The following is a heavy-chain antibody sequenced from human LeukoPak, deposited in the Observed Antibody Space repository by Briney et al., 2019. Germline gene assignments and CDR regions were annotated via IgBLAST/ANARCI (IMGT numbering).Heavy chain of an antibody. CDR3: ARGRQEVSMIVVVMTAVSYYLDV. Sequence: SETLSLTCAVYGGSFSGYYWTWIRQAPGKGLEWIGEINPSGRISFNPSLKSRLTISVDASKNQFSLNLRSLTAADTAVYYCARGRQEVSMIVVVMTAVSYYLDVWGKGTTVTVS. J-gene: IGHJ6*03. V-gene: IGHV4-34*01. D-gene: IGHD3-22*01. CDR1: GGSFSGYY. CDR2: INPSGRI.